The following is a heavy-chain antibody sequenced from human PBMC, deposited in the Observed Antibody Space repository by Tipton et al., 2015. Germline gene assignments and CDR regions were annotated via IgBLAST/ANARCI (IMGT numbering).Heavy chain of an antibody. CDR2: VYYSGST. D-gene: IGHD1-1*01. V-gene: IGHV4-39*01. CDR3: ARLGQYLEYYY. Sequence: TLSLTCSVSGASISGLYYYWNWIRQPPGKGLEWIGNVYYSGSTYYNPSLKGRVTISVDTSKNQFSLKLSSVTAADTAVCYCARLGQYLEYYYWGQGTLVIVSS. J-gene: IGHJ4*02. CDR1: GASISGLYYY.